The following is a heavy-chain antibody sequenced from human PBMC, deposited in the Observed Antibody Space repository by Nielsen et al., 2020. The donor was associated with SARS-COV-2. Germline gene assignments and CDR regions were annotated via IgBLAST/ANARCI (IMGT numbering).Heavy chain of an antibody. V-gene: IGHV4-59*01. Sequence: SETLSLTCTVSGGSISSYYWTWIRQPPGKGLEWIGYIYYSGTNYIPSLKSRVTISSDTSKNQFSLTLRPVTAADTAVYYCASLPALNNYSDSWGQGTLVTVSS. CDR1: GGSISSYY. CDR3: ASLPALNNYSDS. J-gene: IGHJ4*02. D-gene: IGHD2/OR15-2a*01. CDR2: IYYSGT.